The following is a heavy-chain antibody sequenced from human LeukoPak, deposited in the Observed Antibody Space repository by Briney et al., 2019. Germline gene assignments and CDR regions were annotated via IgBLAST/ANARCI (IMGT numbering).Heavy chain of an antibody. J-gene: IGHJ4*02. CDR2: ISYDGSNK. CDR3: AKEDVGALDY. V-gene: IGHV3-30*18. Sequence: GGSLRLSCAASGFTFSSYGMHWVRQAPGKGLGWVAVISYDGSNKYYADSVKGRFTISRDNSKNTLYLQMNSLRAEDTAVCYCAKEDVGALDYWGQGTLVTVSS. CDR1: GFTFSSYG. D-gene: IGHD1-26*01.